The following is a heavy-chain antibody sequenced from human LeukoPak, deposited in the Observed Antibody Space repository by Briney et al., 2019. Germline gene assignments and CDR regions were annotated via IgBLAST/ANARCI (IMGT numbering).Heavy chain of an antibody. CDR3: ARVIVPAAMGAVDY. Sequence: GGSLRLSCAASGFTFSDYYMSWIRQAPGKGLEWVSYISTSGSSIYYADSVKGRFTISRDNAKNSLYLQMNSLRAEDTAVYYCARVIVPAAMGAVDYWGQGTLVTVSS. V-gene: IGHV3-11*04. CDR1: GFTFSDYY. J-gene: IGHJ4*02. CDR2: ISTSGSSI. D-gene: IGHD2-2*01.